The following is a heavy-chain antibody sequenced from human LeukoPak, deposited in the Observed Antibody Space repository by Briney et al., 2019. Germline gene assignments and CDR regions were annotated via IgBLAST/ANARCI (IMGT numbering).Heavy chain of an antibody. D-gene: IGHD3-9*01. CDR1: GGSISSYY. CDR2: IFYSVST. Sequence: SETLSLTCTVSGGSISSYYWSWVRQPPGKGLEWIGHIFYSVSTYYNPSLQSRVTISLDTSKNQFSLMLSSVTAADTAVYYCAKARHYDIMTGYYRTGYFDYWGQGILVTVSS. CDR3: AKARHYDIMTGYYRTGYFDY. V-gene: IGHV4-30-4*01. J-gene: IGHJ4*02.